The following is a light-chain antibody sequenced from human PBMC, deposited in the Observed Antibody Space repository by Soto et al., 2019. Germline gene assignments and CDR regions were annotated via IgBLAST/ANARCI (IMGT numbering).Light chain of an antibody. Sequence: EIVLTQSPGTLSLSPGERATLSCRASQSVSSSYLAWYQQKHGQAPRLLIYGASSRATGIPDRCSGSGSGTDFSLTISRLEPEDFAVYYCQQYGSTLGTFGQGTKGEIK. CDR1: QSVSSSY. CDR2: GAS. J-gene: IGKJ1*01. V-gene: IGKV3-20*01. CDR3: QQYGSTLGT.